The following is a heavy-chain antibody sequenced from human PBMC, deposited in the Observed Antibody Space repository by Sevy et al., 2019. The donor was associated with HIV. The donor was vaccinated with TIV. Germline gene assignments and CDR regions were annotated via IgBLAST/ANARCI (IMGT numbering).Heavy chain of an antibody. J-gene: IGHJ4*02. Sequence: GGSLRLSCVASGFTFSNSAMHWVRQAPGKGLEWVAGIWYAGHNTGYADSVKGRFTISRDNSKNMMYLQMNSLRAEDTALYYCAKGIAAAVYYFDFWGQGTLVTVSS. D-gene: IGHD6-13*01. V-gene: IGHV3-33*06. CDR3: AKGIAAAVYYFDF. CDR2: IWYAGHNT. CDR1: GFTFSNSA.